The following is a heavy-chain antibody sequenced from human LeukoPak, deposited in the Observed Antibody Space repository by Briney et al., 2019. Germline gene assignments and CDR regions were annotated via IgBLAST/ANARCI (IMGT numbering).Heavy chain of an antibody. D-gene: IGHD6-13*01. CDR3: ARVIAGRRNYYYYYMDV. CDR1: GFTFSSYV. Sequence: PGGSLRLSCAASGFTFSSYVMHWVRQAPGKGLEWVAFIRYDGSYKYYADSVKGRFTISRDNSKNSLYLQMNRLRAEDTAVYYCARVIAGRRNYYYYYMDVWGKGTTVTISS. CDR2: IRYDGSYK. V-gene: IGHV3-30*02. J-gene: IGHJ6*03.